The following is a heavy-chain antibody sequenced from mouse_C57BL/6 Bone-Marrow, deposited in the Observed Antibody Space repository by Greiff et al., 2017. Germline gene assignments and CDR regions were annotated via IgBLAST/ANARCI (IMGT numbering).Heavy chain of an antibody. CDR3: ARLITTVVATRYFDV. Sequence: EVKVVESGGGLVQPGGSLSLSCAASGFTFPDYYMSWVRQPPGKALEWLGFIRNKANGYTTEYSASVKGRFTISRDNSQSILYLQMNALRAEDSATYYCARLITTVVATRYFDVWGTGTTVTVSS. D-gene: IGHD1-1*01. CDR2: IRNKANGYTT. CDR1: GFTFPDYY. J-gene: IGHJ1*03. V-gene: IGHV7-3*01.